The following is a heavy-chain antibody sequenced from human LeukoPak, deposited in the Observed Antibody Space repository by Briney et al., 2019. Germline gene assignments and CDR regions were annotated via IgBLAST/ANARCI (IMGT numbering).Heavy chain of an antibody. J-gene: IGHJ4*02. V-gene: IGHV1-8*03. CDR1: GYTFTSYG. D-gene: IGHD1-26*01. Sequence: GASVKVSCKASGYTFTSYGISWVQQAPGQGLEWMGWISAYSGNTGYAQKFQGRVTITRNTSISTAYMELSSLRSEDTAVYYCARGDLYSGSLETLDYWGQGTLVTVSS. CDR3: ARGDLYSGSLETLDY. CDR2: ISAYSGNT.